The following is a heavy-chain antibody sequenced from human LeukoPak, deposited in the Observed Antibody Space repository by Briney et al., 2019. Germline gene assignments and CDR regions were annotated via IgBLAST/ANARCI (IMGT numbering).Heavy chain of an antibody. D-gene: IGHD6-13*01. V-gene: IGHV1-2*06. J-gene: IGHJ4*02. Sequence: ASVKVSCKASGYTFTGYYMHWVRQAPGQGLEWMGRINPNSGGTNYAQKFQGRVTMTRDASISTAYMELSRLRSDDTAVYYCARDDRTIAAAGTPDYWGQGTLVTVSS. CDR2: INPNSGGT. CDR1: GYTFTGYY. CDR3: ARDDRTIAAAGTPDY.